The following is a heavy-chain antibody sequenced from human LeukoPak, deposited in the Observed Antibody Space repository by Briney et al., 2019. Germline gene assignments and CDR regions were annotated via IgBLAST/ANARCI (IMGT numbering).Heavy chain of an antibody. CDR3: ARGVIAARTHYYGMDV. V-gene: IGHV4-31*03. CDR1: GISISSGGYY. Sequence: PSETLSLTCTVSGISISSGGYYWSWIRQHPGKGLEWIGYIYYSGSTCYNPSLKSRVTISVDTSKNQFSLKLSSVTAADTAVHYCARGVIAARTHYYGMDVWGQGTTVTVSS. CDR2: IYYSGST. D-gene: IGHD6-6*01. J-gene: IGHJ6*02.